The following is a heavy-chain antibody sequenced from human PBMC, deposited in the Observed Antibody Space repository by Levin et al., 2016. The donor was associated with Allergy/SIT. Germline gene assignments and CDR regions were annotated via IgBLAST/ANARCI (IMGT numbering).Heavy chain of an antibody. CDR3: AKGKEQYTMIVYS. D-gene: IGHD3-22*01. Sequence: DSVKGRFTISRDNSKNTLYLQMNSLRPEDTAVYYCAKGKEQYTMIVYSWGQGTLVTVSS. V-gene: IGHV3-30*02. J-gene: IGHJ5*02.